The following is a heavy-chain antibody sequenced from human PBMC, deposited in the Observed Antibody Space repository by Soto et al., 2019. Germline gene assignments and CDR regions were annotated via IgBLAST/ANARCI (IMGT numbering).Heavy chain of an antibody. J-gene: IGHJ4*02. V-gene: IGHV3-21*01. CDR1: GFTFISYS. D-gene: IGHD5-12*01. Sequence: EVQLVESGGGLVKPGGSLRLSCAASGFTFISYSLNWVRQAPGKGLEWVSSISSSSSYIYYADSVKGRFTISRDNAKNSLYLQMNSLRAEDTAVYYCASEHIVATIWKIFDYWGQGTLVTVSS. CDR2: ISSSSSYI. CDR3: ASEHIVATIWKIFDY.